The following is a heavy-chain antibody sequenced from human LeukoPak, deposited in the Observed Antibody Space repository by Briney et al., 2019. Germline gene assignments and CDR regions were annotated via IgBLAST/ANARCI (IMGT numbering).Heavy chain of an antibody. CDR3: AREYSSFEY. D-gene: IGHD6-13*01. Sequence: SETLSLTCTVSGGSISTYYWSWIRQPPGKGLEWLGYINYSGYTDYNPSLKSRVTISVDTSKNQFSLKLRSVTAAVTAVYYCAREYSSFEYWGQGILVTVSS. CDR1: GGSISTYY. CDR2: INYSGYT. V-gene: IGHV4-59*01. J-gene: IGHJ4*02.